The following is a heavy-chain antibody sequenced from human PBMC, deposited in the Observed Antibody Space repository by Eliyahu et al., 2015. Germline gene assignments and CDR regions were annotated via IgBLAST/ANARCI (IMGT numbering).Heavy chain of an antibody. CDR3: AHRPIGGSFDY. Sequence: QITLKESGPTLVKPTQTLTLTCTFSGFSLNTSEVCVGWIRQPPGKALEWLALIYWDDAKRYSPSLKSRLTITKDTSKNQVVLTMTNMDPVDTATYYCAHRPIGGSFDYWGQGTLVTVSS. V-gene: IGHV2-5*02. CDR1: GFSLNTSEVC. J-gene: IGHJ4*02. CDR2: IYWDDAK. D-gene: IGHD3-10*01.